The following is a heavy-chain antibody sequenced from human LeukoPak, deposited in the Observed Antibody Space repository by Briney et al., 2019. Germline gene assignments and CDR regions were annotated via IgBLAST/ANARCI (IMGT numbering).Heavy chain of an antibody. Sequence: GGSLRLSCAASGFTFSSYSMNWVRQAPGKGLEWVSSISSSGSYIYYADSLKGRFTISRDNAKNLLYLQMNSLRAEDTAMYYCARGITVVTPDGFDIWGQGTMVTVSS. V-gene: IGHV3-21*06. CDR2: ISSSGSYI. CDR3: ARGITVVTPDGFDI. D-gene: IGHD4-23*01. CDR1: GFTFSSYS. J-gene: IGHJ3*02.